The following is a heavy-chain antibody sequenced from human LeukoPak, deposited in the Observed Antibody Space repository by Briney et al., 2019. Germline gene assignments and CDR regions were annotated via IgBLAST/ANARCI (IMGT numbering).Heavy chain of an antibody. CDR3: AKGAPITIFGVVIRQDYYYYGMDV. CDR1: GFTFSSYA. D-gene: IGHD3-3*01. CDR2: ISGSGGST. J-gene: IGHJ6*02. V-gene: IGHV3-23*01. Sequence: PGGSLRLSCAASGFTFSSYAMSWVRQAPGKGLEWVSAISGSGGSTYYADSVKGRFTISRDNSKNTLYLQMNSLRAEDTAVYYCAKGAPITIFGVVIRQDYYYYGMDVWGQGTTVTVSS.